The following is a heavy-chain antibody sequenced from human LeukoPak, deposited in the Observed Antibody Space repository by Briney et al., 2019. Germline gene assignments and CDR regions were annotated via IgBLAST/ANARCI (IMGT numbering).Heavy chain of an antibody. Sequence: PSQTLSLTCTVSGDSISSGSYYWSWIRQPPGKGLEWIGYIYYSGSTNYNPSLKSRVTISVDTSKNQFSLKLSSVTAADTAVYYCGGGSGSYYSWYFDLWGRGTLVTVSS. D-gene: IGHD1-26*01. CDR3: GGGSGSYYSWYFDL. CDR2: IYYSGST. J-gene: IGHJ2*01. CDR1: GDSISSGSYY. V-gene: IGHV4-61*01.